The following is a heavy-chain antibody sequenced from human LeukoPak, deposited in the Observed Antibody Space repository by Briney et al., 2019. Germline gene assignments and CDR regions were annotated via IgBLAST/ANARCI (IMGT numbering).Heavy chain of an antibody. CDR2: IYYSGST. CDR1: GGSICSGDYY. D-gene: IGHD3-22*01. J-gene: IGHJ3*02. Sequence: SETLSLTCTVSGGSICSGDYYWSWIRQPPGKGLEWIGYIYYSGSTYYNPSLKSRVTISVDTSKNQFSLKLSSVTAADTAVYYCASGYYYDSSGYYGGQHAFDIWGQGTMVTVSS. CDR3: ASGYYYDSSGYYGGQHAFDI. V-gene: IGHV4-30-4*08.